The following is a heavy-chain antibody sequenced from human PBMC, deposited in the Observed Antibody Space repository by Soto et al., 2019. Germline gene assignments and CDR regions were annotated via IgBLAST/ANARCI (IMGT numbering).Heavy chain of an antibody. CDR1: PDSIRSYY. CDR3: ARPIVPKRADGFDF. CDR2: MSDSGTT. V-gene: IGHV4-59*01. Sequence: QVQLQESGPGLVKPSETVSLTCIVSPDSIRSYYWAWIRQTPGKGLEWVAHMSDSGTTTYNPSLRGRATISVETSKNQISLRLSSVSAADTAVYYCARPIVPKRADGFDFWGQGTMVTVSS. J-gene: IGHJ3*01. D-gene: IGHD2-8*01.